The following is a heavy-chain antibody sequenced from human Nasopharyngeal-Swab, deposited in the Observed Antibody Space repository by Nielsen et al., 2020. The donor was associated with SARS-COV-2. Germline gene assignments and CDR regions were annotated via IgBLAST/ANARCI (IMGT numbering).Heavy chain of an antibody. J-gene: IGHJ4*02. D-gene: IGHD3-22*01. V-gene: IGHV3-30-3*01. CDR1: GFNFSKYT. Sequence: SMKISCAASGFNFSKYTMHWVRQAPGKGLEWVAVISYDGSNKYYADSVKGRFTISRDISKNTLYLQMNSLRAEDTAVFYCASTPLDSSGYYYAFDYWGRGTLVTVSS. CDR3: ASTPLDSSGYYYAFDY. CDR2: ISYDGSNK.